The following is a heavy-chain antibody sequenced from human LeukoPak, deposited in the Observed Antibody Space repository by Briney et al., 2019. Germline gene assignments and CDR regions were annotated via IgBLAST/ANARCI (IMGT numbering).Heavy chain of an antibody. Sequence: GGSLRLSCAASGFTFDDYAMHWVRQAPGKGLEWVSGISWNSGSIGYADSVKGRFTISRDNAKNSLYLQMNSLRAEDTALYYCAKDMAYSSSWNYFQHWGQGTLVTVSS. J-gene: IGHJ1*01. CDR1: GFTFDDYA. CDR3: AKDMAYSSSWNYFQH. CDR2: ISWNSGSI. V-gene: IGHV3-9*01. D-gene: IGHD6-13*01.